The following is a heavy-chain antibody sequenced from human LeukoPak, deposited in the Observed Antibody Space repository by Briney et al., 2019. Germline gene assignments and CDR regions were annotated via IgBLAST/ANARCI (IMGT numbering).Heavy chain of an antibody. CDR3: ARAAWDFWSGYYRLYYYYYYMDV. CDR1: GYTFTGYY. D-gene: IGHD3-3*01. J-gene: IGHJ6*03. Sequence: APVKVSCTASGYTFTGYYMHWVRQAPGQGLEWMGIINPSGGSTSYAQKFQGRVTMTRDMSTSTVYMELSSLRSEDTAVYYCARAAWDFWSGYYRLYYYYYYMDVWGKGTTVTVSS. CDR2: INPSGGST. V-gene: IGHV1-46*01.